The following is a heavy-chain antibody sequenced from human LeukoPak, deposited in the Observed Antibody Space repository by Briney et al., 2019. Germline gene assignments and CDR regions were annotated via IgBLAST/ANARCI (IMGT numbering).Heavy chain of an antibody. J-gene: IGHJ6*04. CDR1: GFTFSSYG. CDR3: ASGMGATSPEAFDI. V-gene: IGHV3-48*01. Sequence: GGSLRLSCAASGFTFSSYGMTWVRQAPGKGLEWVSYISSSSSTIYYADSVKGRFTISRDNAKNSLYLQMNSLRAEDTAVYYCASGMGATSPEAFDIWGKGTTVTISS. CDR2: ISSSSSTI. D-gene: IGHD1-26*01.